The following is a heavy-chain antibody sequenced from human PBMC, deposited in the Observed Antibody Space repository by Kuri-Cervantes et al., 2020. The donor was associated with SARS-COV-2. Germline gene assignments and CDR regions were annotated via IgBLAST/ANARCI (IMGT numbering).Heavy chain of an antibody. CDR2: ISSSSTI. Sequence: GGSLRLSCAASGFTFSSYSMNWVRQAPGKGLEWVSYISSSSTIYYADSVKGRFTISRDNAKNSLYLQMNSLRAEDTAVYYCARESWAWLQLFDAFDIWGQGTMVTVSS. J-gene: IGHJ3*02. V-gene: IGHV3-48*01. CDR1: GFTFSSYS. CDR3: ARESWAWLQLFDAFDI. D-gene: IGHD5-24*01.